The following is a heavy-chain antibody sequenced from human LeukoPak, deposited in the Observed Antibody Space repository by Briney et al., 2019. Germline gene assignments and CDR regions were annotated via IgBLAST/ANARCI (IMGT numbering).Heavy chain of an antibody. Sequence: ASVKVSCKASGYTFTSYDINWVRQAPGQGLGWMGWMNLKSGNTGYEQKFQGRVTMTRNTSISTAYMELRSLRSEDTAVYYCARGRYLLGYCSSTSCYGGDCWGQGTLVTVSS. CDR1: GYTFTSYD. CDR2: MNLKSGNT. D-gene: IGHD2-2*01. V-gene: IGHV1-8*01. CDR3: ARGRYLLGYCSSTSCYGGDC. J-gene: IGHJ4*02.